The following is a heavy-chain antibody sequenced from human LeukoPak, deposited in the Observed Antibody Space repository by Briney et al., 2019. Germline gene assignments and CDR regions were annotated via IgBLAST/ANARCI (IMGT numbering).Heavy chain of an antibody. Sequence: GGSLRLSCAASGFTFDDYTMHWVRQAPGKGLEWVASINHNGNVNYYVDSVKGRFTISRDNAKNSLYLQMSNLRAEDTAVYFCARGGGLDVWGQGATVTVSS. CDR2: INHNGNVN. CDR3: ARGGGLDV. V-gene: IGHV3-7*03. CDR1: GFTFDDYT. J-gene: IGHJ6*02. D-gene: IGHD3-16*01.